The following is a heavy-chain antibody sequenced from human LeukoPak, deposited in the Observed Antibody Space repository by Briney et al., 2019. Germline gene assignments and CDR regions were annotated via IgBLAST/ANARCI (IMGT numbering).Heavy chain of an antibody. CDR1: GFTFSSYS. V-gene: IGHV3-21*01. J-gene: IGHJ4*02. CDR2: MSSSSSYI. Sequence: PGESLRLSCAASGFTFSSYSMNWVRQAPGKGLEWVSSMSSSSSYIYYADSVKGRFTISRDNAKNSLYLQMNSLRAEDTAVYYCARDPPTLYYYDSSGYPPDYWGQGTLVTVSS. CDR3: ARDPPTLYYYDSSGYPPDY. D-gene: IGHD3-22*01.